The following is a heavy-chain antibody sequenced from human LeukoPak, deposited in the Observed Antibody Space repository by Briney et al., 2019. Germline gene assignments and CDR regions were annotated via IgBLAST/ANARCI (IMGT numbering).Heavy chain of an antibody. CDR1: GHTFTSYY. CDR2: INPSGGST. D-gene: IGHD3-10*01. V-gene: IGHV1-46*01. J-gene: IGHJ3*02. Sequence: ASVKVSCKASGHTFTSYYMHWVRQAPGQGLEWMGIINPSGGSTISAQKFQGRVSMTRDTSTSTVYMELNSLRSEDTAVYYCAREGSWGTDAFDIWGQGTMVTVSS. CDR3: AREGSWGTDAFDI.